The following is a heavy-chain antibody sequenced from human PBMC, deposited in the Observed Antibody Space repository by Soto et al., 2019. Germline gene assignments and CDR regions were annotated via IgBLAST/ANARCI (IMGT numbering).Heavy chain of an antibody. J-gene: IGHJ5*02. D-gene: IGHD6-6*01. CDR3: ARGLSRGAARPGKNWFDP. Sequence: ASVKVSCKASGYTFTSYAMHWVRQAPGQRLEWMGWINAGNGNTKYSQKFQDRVTITRDTSASTAYMELSSLRSEDTAVYYCARGLSRGAARPGKNWFDPWGQGTLVTVSS. V-gene: IGHV1-3*01. CDR2: INAGNGNT. CDR1: GYTFTSYA.